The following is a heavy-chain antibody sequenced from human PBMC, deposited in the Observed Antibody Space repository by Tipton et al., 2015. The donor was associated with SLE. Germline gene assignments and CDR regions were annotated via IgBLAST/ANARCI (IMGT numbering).Heavy chain of an antibody. CDR1: GFTFSDYY. V-gene: IGHV3-11*01. CDR3: ARDRKTWPQVYFDL. D-gene: IGHD1-14*01. CDR2: ISSSCSTI. J-gene: IGHJ2*01. Sequence: SLRLSCAASGFTFSDYYMSWIRQAPGKGLEWVSYISSSCSTIYYADSVKGRFTISRDNAKNSLYLQMNSLRAEDTAVYYCARDRKTWPQVYFDLWGRGTLVTVSS.